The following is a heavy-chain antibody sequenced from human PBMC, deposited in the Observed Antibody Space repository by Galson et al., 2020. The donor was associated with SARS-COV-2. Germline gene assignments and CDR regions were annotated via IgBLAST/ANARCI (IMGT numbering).Heavy chain of an antibody. CDR2: ILYDGSNK. D-gene: IGHD3-3*01. Sequence: TGGSLRLSCAASGFTFSSYAMHWVRQAPGKGLEWVAVILYDGSNKYYADSVKGRFTISRDNSKNTLYLQMNSLRAEDTAVYYCASPQSTIFGVVTFDYWGQGTLVTVSS. J-gene: IGHJ4*02. V-gene: IGHV3-30-3*01. CDR1: GFTFSSYA. CDR3: ASPQSTIFGVVTFDY.